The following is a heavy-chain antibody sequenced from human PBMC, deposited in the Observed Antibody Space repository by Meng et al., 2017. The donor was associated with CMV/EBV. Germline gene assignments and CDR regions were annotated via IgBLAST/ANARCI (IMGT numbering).Heavy chain of an antibody. Sequence: ASVKVSCKASGYTFTGYYMHWVRQAPGQGLEWMGWINPNSGGTNYAQKFQDRVTMTRDTSISTAYMELSRLRSDDTAVYYCARARKSPVAGTSRGNYFDYWGQGTLVTVSS. CDR2: INPNSGGT. V-gene: IGHV1-2*02. D-gene: IGHD6-19*01. J-gene: IGHJ4*02. CDR3: ARARKSPVAGTSRGNYFDY. CDR1: GYTFTGYY.